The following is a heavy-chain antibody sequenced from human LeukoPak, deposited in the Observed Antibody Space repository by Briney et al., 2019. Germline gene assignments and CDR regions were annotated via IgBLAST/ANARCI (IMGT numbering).Heavy chain of an antibody. Sequence: SETLSLTCTVSGGSISSYYWSWIRQPPGKGLEWIGYIYYSGSTNYNPSLKSRFTISVDTSKNQFSLKLSSVTAADTAVYYCARASPGDFWSGYSAGYFDYWGQGTLVTVSS. J-gene: IGHJ4*02. D-gene: IGHD3-3*01. CDR3: ARASPGDFWSGYSAGYFDY. V-gene: IGHV4-59*01. CDR2: IYYSGST. CDR1: GGSISSYY.